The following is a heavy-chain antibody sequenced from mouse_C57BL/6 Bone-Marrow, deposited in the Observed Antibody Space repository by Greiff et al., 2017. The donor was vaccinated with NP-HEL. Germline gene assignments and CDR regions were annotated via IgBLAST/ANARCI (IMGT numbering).Heavy chain of an antibody. D-gene: IGHD2-2*01. V-gene: IGHV1-53*01. CDR3: AREGDLLWLRRGYFDY. J-gene: IGHJ2*01. CDR1: GYTFTSYW. Sequence: QVQLKQPGTELVKPGASVKLSCKASGYTFTSYWMHWVKQRPGQGLEWIGNINPSNGGTNYNEKFKSKATLTVDKSSSTAYMQLSSLTSEDSAVYYCAREGDLLWLRRGYFDYWGQGTTLTVSS. CDR2: INPSNGGT.